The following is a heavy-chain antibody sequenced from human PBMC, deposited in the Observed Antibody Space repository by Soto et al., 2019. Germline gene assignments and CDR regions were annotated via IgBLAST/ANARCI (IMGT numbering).Heavy chain of an antibody. Sequence: PSETLSLTCTVSGGSISSGGYYWSWIRQHPGKGLEWIGYIYYSGSTYYNPSLKSRVTISVDTSKNQFSLKLSSVTAADTAVYYCARDVGIDLPDAFDIWGQGTMVTVSS. D-gene: IGHD2-21*01. CDR3: ARDVGIDLPDAFDI. CDR1: GGSISSGGYY. J-gene: IGHJ3*02. CDR2: IYYSGST. V-gene: IGHV4-31*03.